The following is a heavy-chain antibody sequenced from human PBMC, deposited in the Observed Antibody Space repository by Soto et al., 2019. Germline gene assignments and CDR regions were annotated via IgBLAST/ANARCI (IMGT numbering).Heavy chain of an antibody. CDR2: INPSGGST. CDR3: ARASSGYYYAYYYYGMDV. Sequence: ASVKFSCKASGYTFTSYYMHWVRQAPGQGLEWMGIINPSGGSTSYAQKFQGRVTMTRDTSTSTVYMELSSLRSEDTAVYYCARASSGYYYAYYYYGMDVWGQGTTVTV. V-gene: IGHV1-46*01. CDR1: GYTFTSYY. J-gene: IGHJ6*02. D-gene: IGHD3-22*01.